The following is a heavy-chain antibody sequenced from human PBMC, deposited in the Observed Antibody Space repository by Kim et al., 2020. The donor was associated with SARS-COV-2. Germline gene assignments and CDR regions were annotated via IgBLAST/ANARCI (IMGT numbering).Heavy chain of an antibody. CDR1: TFTFSAYA. CDR3: ARGYRDMDV. V-gene: IGHV3-64*02. CDR2: ISSNGGST. Sequence: GGSLRLSCAASTFTFSAYAMHWVRQAPGKGLEYVSTISSNGGSTYYADSVKGRFTISRDNSKNTLYLQMGTLRAEDMAVYYCARGYRDMDVWGKGTTVTV. D-gene: IGHD4-4*01. J-gene: IGHJ6*03.